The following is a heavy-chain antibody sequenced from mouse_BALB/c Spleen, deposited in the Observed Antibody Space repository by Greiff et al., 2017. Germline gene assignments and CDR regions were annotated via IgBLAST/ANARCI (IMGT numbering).Heavy chain of an antibody. CDR1: GFTFSSYA. V-gene: IGHV5-9-3*01. J-gene: IGHJ1*01. CDR3: ARRYGSSYGWYFDV. D-gene: IGHD1-1*01. CDR2: ISSGGSYT. Sequence: EVKLVESGGGLAKPGGSLKLSCAASGFTFSSYAMSWVRQTPEKRLEWVATISSGGSYTYYPDSVKGRFTISRDNAKNTLYLQMISLRSEDTAMYYCARRYGSSYGWYFDVGGAGTTVTVSS.